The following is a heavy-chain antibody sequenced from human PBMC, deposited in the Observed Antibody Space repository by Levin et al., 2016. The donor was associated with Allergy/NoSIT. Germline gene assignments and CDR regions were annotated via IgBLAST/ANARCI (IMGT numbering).Heavy chain of an antibody. D-gene: IGHD3-10*01. J-gene: IGHJ4*02. CDR3: ARRQYRGVNNFDY. CDR1: GASITSNDYY. Sequence: SETLSLTCTVSGASITSNDYYWTWIRQPPGEGPEWIGSIFYSGNPHYNPSLRSRVTISADASKKQISLRLISVTAADTAVYYCARRQYRGVNNFDYWGQGTLVTVTS. CDR2: IFYSGNP. V-gene: IGHV4-39*01.